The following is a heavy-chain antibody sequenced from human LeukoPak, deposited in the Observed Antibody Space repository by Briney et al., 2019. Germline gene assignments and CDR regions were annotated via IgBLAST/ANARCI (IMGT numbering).Heavy chain of an antibody. D-gene: IGHD6-13*01. CDR3: ARGGIRTAASKFDY. CDR1: GYTFTDYY. Sequence: ASVKVSCKASGYTFTDYYMHWVRQAPGQGLEWMGWINPNSGGTKYAQKFEGRVTMTRDTSISTAYMELCRVTSDDTAVYYCARGGIRTAASKFDYWGQGTLVTVSS. J-gene: IGHJ4*02. CDR2: INPNSGGT. V-gene: IGHV1-2*02.